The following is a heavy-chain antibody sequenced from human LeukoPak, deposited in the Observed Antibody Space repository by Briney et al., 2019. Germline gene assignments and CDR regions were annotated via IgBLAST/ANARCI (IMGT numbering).Heavy chain of an antibody. CDR2: ISGSGGST. CDR3: AKDLYYYDSSGYPAFDY. CDR1: GFTFSSYA. V-gene: IGHV3-23*01. D-gene: IGHD3-22*01. J-gene: IGHJ4*02. Sequence: PGGPLRLSCAASGFTFSSYAMSWVRQAPGKGLEWVSAISGSGGSTYYADSVKGRFTISRDNSKNTLYLQMNSLRAEDTAVYYCAKDLYYYDSSGYPAFDYWGQGTLVTVSS.